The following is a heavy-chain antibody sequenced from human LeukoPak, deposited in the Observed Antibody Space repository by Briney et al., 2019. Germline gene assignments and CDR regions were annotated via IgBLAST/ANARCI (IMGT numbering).Heavy chain of an antibody. D-gene: IGHD3-10*01. CDR3: GTTGDYYGSGSYYKDYYYGMDV. CDR2: ISSSSSTI. Sequence: TGGSLRLSCAASGFTFSSYSMNWVRQAPGRGLESVSYISSSSSTIYYADSVKGRFTISRDNAKNSLYLQMNSLRAEDTAVYYCGTTGDYYGSGSYYKDYYYGMDVWGQGTTVTVSS. V-gene: IGHV3-48*01. J-gene: IGHJ6*02. CDR1: GFTFSSYS.